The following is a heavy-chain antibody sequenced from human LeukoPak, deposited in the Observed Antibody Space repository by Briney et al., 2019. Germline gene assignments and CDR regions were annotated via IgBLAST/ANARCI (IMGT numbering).Heavy chain of an antibody. CDR2: IIPIFGTA. V-gene: IGHV1-69*05. CDR1: GGTFSSYA. CDR3: ASPTYYYLPGDAFDI. D-gene: IGHD3-10*01. J-gene: IGHJ3*02. Sequence: AASVKVSCKASGGTFSSYAISWVRQAPGQGLEWMGGIIPIFGTANYAQKFQGRVTITTDDSTSTAYMELSSLRSEDTAVYYCASPTYYYLPGDAFDIWGQGTMVTVSS.